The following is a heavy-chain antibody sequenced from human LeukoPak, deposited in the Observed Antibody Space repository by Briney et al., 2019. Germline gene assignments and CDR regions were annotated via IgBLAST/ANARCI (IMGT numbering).Heavy chain of an antibody. D-gene: IGHD6-13*01. CDR2: IYISGST. CDR3: ARGPGQLTSECFDS. Sequence: SETLSLTCTVSGGSISSDNYYWSWIRQPAVKGLEWIGRIYISGSTNYNPSLKSRVTISVDTSKNQFSLKLSSVTAADAAVYYCARGPGQLTSECFDSWGQGILVTVSS. V-gene: IGHV4-61*02. CDR1: GGSISSDNYY. J-gene: IGHJ5*01.